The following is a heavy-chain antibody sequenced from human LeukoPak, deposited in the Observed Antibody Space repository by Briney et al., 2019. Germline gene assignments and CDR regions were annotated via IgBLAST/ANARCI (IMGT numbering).Heavy chain of an antibody. Sequence: WETLSLTRTVSGGSISSYYWTWIRQTPGKGLDWIGYIHYTGSTNYNPSLKSRVTISVDTSKSQFSLELTSVTAADTAVYYCAGGPAVTTNDYWGQGTLVTVFS. D-gene: IGHD4-17*01. J-gene: IGHJ4*02. CDR1: GGSISSYY. CDR2: IHYTGST. CDR3: AGGPAVTTNDY. V-gene: IGHV4-59*01.